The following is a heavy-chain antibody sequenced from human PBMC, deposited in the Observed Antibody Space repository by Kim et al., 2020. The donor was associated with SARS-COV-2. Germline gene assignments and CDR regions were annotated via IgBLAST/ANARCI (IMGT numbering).Heavy chain of an antibody. CDR2: ISAYNGNT. CDR1: GYTFTSYG. Sequence: ASVKVSCKASGYTFTSYGISWVRQAPGQGLEWMGWISAYNGNTNYAQKLQGRVTMTTDTSTSTAYMELRSLRSDDTAVYYCARYSGSALLWFGESWSYYYYGMDVGGQETTVTASS. CDR3: ARYSGSALLWFGESWSYYYYGMDV. V-gene: IGHV1-18*01. J-gene: IGHJ6*02. D-gene: IGHD3-10*01.